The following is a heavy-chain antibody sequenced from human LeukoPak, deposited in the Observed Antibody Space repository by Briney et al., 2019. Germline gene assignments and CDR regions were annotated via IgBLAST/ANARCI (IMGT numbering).Heavy chain of an antibody. D-gene: IGHD6-19*01. CDR1: RFTFTSYA. CDR2: ISGSGGIA. J-gene: IGHJ3*02. CDR3: AKTAYSGGWGAFDI. V-gene: IGHV3-23*01. Sequence: GGSLRLSCAASRFTFTSYAMSWVRQAPGKGLEWVSAISGSGGIAYYGDSVKGRFTISRDNSRKTLYLQMSSLRADDTAIYYCAKTAYSGGWGAFDIWGQGTIVTVSS.